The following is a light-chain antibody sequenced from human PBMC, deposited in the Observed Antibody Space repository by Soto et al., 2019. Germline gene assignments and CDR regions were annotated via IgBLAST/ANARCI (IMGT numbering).Light chain of an antibody. J-gene: IGKJ2*01. CDR2: GAS. CDR3: QQYGSSPYT. V-gene: IGKV3-20*01. Sequence: EIVLTQSPGTLSLSPGERATLSCRASQSVSSSYLAWYQQKPGQPPRLLIYGASSRATGIPDRFSGSGSGTDFILTISRLEPEDFAVYYCQQYGSSPYTFGQGTKLEIK. CDR1: QSVSSSY.